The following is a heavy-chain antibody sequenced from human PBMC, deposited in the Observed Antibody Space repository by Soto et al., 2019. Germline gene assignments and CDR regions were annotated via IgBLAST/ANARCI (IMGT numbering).Heavy chain of an antibody. J-gene: IGHJ4*02. CDR3: ATYRRGEGGRGY. Sequence: QVQLQESGPGLVKPSETLSLTCTVSGGSVSSHHWTWIRQPPGKGLEWIGDYSDSTSYSPSLKSPVTTAAAPAKTQFSLNLSSVTATDTAVYFCATYRRGEGGRGYWGQGPLVTVSS. CDR1: GGSVSSHH. CDR2: DYSDST. V-gene: IGHV4-59*08. D-gene: IGHD3-16*01.